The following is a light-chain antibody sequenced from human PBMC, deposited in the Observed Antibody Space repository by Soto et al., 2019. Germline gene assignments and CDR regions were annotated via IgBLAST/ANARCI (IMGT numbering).Light chain of an antibody. J-gene: IGLJ3*02. CDR3: SSYTTTGTLV. V-gene: IGLV2-14*01. CDR2: EVG. CDR1: GSDISAYNY. Sequence: QSALTQPASVSGSPGQSITISCPGTGSDISAYNYVSWYQQHPGKAPKLMIYEVGDRPSGLSNRFSGSKSGNTASLTISRLQPEDEADYYCSSYTTTGTLVFGGGTKLTVL.